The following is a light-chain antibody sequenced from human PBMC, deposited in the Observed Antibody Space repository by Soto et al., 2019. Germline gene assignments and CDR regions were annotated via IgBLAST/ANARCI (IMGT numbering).Light chain of an antibody. J-gene: IGLJ2*01. CDR2: LNSDGSH. CDR3: KTWGTGIQNVV. CDR1: SGHSSYA. V-gene: IGLV4-69*01. Sequence: QLVLTQSPSASASLGASVKLTCTLSSGHSSYAIAWHQQQPEKGPRYLMKLNSDGSHSKGDGITDRFSGSSSGAERYLTITSLQSEDEADYYCKTWGTGIQNVVFGGGTKLTVL.